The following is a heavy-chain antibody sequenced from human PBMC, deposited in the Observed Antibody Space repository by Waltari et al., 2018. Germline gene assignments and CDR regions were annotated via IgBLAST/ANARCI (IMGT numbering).Heavy chain of an antibody. CDR2: IRDGGAT. CDR3: ARDVGGDGYSLDDF. CDR1: GFTVSTNH. J-gene: IGHJ4*02. Sequence: EVQVVESGGDLVQPGGSLRLSCAVSGFTVSTNHMNWVRQAPGKGLAWVSVIRDGGATSYAESWGGRISVSRDNSRNTVYLQMNSLRAEVTAVYYCARDVGGDGYSLDDFWGQGTLVTVSS. D-gene: IGHD2-21*01. V-gene: IGHV3-66*02.